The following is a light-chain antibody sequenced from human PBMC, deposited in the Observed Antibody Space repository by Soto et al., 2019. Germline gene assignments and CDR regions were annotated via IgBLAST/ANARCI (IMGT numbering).Light chain of an antibody. J-gene: IGLJ1*01. CDR3: QTWGTGIHV. CDR2: LNSDGSH. CDR1: SGHSSYA. Sequence: QTVVTQSHSASASLGASVKLTCTLSSGHSSYAIAWHQQQPEKGPRYLMKLNSDGSHSKGDGIPDRFSGSSSGAERYLTISSLQSEDEADYYCQTWGTGIHVFGTGTKLTVL. V-gene: IGLV4-69*01.